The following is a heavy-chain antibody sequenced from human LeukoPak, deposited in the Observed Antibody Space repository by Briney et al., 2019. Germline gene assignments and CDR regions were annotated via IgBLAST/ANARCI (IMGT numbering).Heavy chain of an antibody. V-gene: IGHV1-69*13. CDR3: AKNRGISPRNYMDV. CDR1: GGTFSSYA. J-gene: IGHJ6*03. D-gene: IGHD3-10*01. Sequence: EASVKVSCKASGGTFSSYAISWVRQAPGQGLEWMGGIIPIFGTANYAQKFQGRVTITADESTSTAYMELSSLRAEDTAVYYCAKNRGISPRNYMDVWGKGTTVTVSS. CDR2: IIPIFGTA.